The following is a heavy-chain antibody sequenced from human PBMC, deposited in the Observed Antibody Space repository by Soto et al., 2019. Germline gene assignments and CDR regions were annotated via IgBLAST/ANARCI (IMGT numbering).Heavy chain of an antibody. CDR3: ARGTYYDFWSGYRAYGMDV. V-gene: IGHV4-4*02. J-gene: IGHJ6*02. CDR1: GGSISSSNW. Sequence: QVQLQESGPGLVKPSGTLSLTCAVSGGSISSSNWWSWVRQPPGKGLEWIGEIYHSGSTNYNPSLKSRVTISVDKSKIQFSLKLSSVTAADTAVYYCARGTYYDFWSGYRAYGMDVWGQGTTVTVSS. CDR2: IYHSGST. D-gene: IGHD3-3*01.